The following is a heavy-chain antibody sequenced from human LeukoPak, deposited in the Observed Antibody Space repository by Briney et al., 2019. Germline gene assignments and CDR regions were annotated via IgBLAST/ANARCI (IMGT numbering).Heavy chain of an antibody. CDR3: ARDNPPEGFDP. CDR2: IYYSGST. J-gene: IGHJ5*02. Sequence: SPSETLSLTCTVSGGSISSDYWSWIRQPPGKGLEWVEYIYYSGSTNYKPSLKSRVTISVDTSNNQFSLKLSSVTAADTAVYYCARDNPPEGFDPWGQGTLVTVSS. CDR1: GGSISSDY. V-gene: IGHV4-59*01.